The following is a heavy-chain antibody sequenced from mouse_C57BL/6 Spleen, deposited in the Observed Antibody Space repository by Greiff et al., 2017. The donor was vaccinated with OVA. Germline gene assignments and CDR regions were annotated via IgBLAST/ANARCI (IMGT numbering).Heavy chain of an antibody. CDR2: IYPGSGNT. J-gene: IGHJ3*01. CDR1: GYTFTDYY. CDR3: AREQIPSGYGSSSAWFAY. D-gene: IGHD1-1*01. Sequence: QVQLQQSGAELVRPGASVKLSCKASGYTFTDYYINWVKQRPGQGLEWIARIYPGSGNTYYNEKFKGKATLTAEKSSSTAYMQLSSLTSEDSAVYFCAREQIPSGYGSSSAWFAYWGQGTLVTVSA. V-gene: IGHV1-76*01.